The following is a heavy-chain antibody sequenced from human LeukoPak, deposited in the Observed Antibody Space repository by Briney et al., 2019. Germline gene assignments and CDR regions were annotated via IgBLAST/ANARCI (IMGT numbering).Heavy chain of an antibody. V-gene: IGHV3-13*01. CDR1: GFTSTNHA. J-gene: IGHJ3*02. CDR2: IGTAGDT. CDR3: AKRGGGTMFAFDI. D-gene: IGHD3-10*02. Sequence: GGSLRLSCAASGFTSTNHAMHWVRQGTGKGMEWVSAIGTAGDTFYPGSVKGRFNISRENAKKSLYLQMNSLRAEDTAIYYCAKRGGGTMFAFDIWGQGTMVTVS.